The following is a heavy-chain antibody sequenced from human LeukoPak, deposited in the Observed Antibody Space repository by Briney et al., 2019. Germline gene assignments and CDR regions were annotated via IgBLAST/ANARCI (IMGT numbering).Heavy chain of an antibody. D-gene: IGHD2-2*01. V-gene: IGHV1-46*04. Sequence: ASVKVSCKAFGYAFTGYGVSWVRQAPGQGLEWMGIINPSGGSTSYAQRLQGRVTMTRDTSMYTLYMEVTSLRSEDTAVYYCARGGYCGGTSCYLDFWGQGTVVTVSS. J-gene: IGHJ4*02. CDR3: ARGGYCGGTSCYLDF. CDR1: GYAFTGYG. CDR2: INPSGGST.